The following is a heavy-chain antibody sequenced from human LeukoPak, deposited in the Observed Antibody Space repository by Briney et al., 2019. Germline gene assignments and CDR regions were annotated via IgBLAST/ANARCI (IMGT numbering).Heavy chain of an antibody. D-gene: IGHD3-22*01. J-gene: IGHJ4*02. Sequence: PSETMSLTCVVYGGSFSGYFWSWIRQPPGKGLEWIGEITPSGSTNYSPSLKSRVSISIDTSKKKLSLRLTSVTAADSAVYYCASSFYYDSRDYWGQGTLVTVSS. CDR2: ITPSGST. CDR3: ASSFYYDSRDY. CDR1: GGSFSGYF. V-gene: IGHV4-34*01.